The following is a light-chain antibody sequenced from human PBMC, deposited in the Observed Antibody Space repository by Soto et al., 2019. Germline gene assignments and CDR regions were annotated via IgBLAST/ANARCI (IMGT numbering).Light chain of an antibody. J-gene: IGKJ1*01. V-gene: IGKV3-15*01. CDR2: GAS. Sequence: IVMTQSPPTLSVSPGAGAALSCRVSQGVAGNVAWYQQKPGQAPRLLLYGASTRATGIPARFSGRGSGTEFTLTISSLQSEDFAVDYCQQFNNWPRTVGQGTKVDIK. CDR3: QQFNNWPRT. CDR1: QGVAGN.